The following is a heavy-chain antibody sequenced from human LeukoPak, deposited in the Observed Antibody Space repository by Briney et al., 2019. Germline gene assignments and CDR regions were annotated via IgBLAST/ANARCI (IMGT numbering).Heavy chain of an antibody. CDR1: GGSISSYY. CDR3: ARQGWSGFSSSWFDY. CDR2: IYYSGST. J-gene: IGHJ4*02. D-gene: IGHD6-13*01. Sequence: KPSETLSLTCTVSGGSISSYYWSWIRQSPGKGLEWIGHIYYSGSTNYNPSLESRVTISVDTSKNQFSLKLTSVTAADTAVYYCARQGWSGFSSSWFDYWGQGTLVTVSS. V-gene: IGHV4-59*08.